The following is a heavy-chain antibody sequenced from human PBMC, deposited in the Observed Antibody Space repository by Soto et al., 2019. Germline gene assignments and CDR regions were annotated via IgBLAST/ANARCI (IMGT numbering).Heavy chain of an antibody. CDR2: IIPIFGTA. CDR1: GGTFSSYA. Sequence: QVQLVQSGAEVKKPGSSVKVSCKASGGTFSSYAISWVRQAPGQGLEWMGGIIPIFGTANYAQKFQGRVTITADESTSTADMELSSLRSEDTAVYYCARPSNSSTEYYYGMDVWGQGTTVTVSS. D-gene: IGHD6-13*01. J-gene: IGHJ6*02. V-gene: IGHV1-69*12. CDR3: ARPSNSSTEYYYGMDV.